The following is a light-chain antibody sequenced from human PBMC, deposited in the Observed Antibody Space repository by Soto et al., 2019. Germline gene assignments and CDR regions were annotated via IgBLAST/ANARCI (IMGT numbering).Light chain of an antibody. CDR1: QSVTSNY. CDR3: QQYGSSPRT. J-gene: IGKJ2*01. Sequence: EIVLTQSPGTLSLSPGVRATLSCRASQSVTSNYLAWYQHKPGQAPRLLIYGASSRATGIPDRFSGSGAGTDFALTISRLEPEDFAVYYCQQYGSSPRTFGQGTKLEIK. CDR2: GAS. V-gene: IGKV3-20*01.